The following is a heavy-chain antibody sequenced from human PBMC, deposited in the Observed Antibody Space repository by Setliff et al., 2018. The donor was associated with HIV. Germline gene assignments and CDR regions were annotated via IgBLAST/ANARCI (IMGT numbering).Heavy chain of an antibody. CDR2: ISNSESGGRT. V-gene: IGHV3-23*01. CDR3: AKTLPTFSTYNWYFDL. J-gene: IGHJ2*01. D-gene: IGHD3-16*01. CDR1: GFTFSSHW. Sequence: PGGSLRLSCAASGFTFSSHWMSWVRQAPGKGLEWVSGISNSESGGRTFYADSVKGRFTISRDNSKNTLYMEMSRLSAEDTAVYYCAKTLPTFSTYNWYFDLWGRGTLVTVSS.